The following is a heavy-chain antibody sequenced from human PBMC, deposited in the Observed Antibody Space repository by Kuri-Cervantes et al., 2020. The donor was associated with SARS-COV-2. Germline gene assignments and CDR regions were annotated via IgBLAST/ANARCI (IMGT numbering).Heavy chain of an antibody. CDR2: IGTAGDT. V-gene: IGHV3-13*04. J-gene: IGHJ6*02. D-gene: IGHD3-3*01. CDR1: GFTFSSYD. CDR3: ARDNPLYDFWSGYYFYYYYYGMDV. Sequence: GESLKISCAASGFTFSSYDMHWVRQATGKGLEWVSAIGTAGDTYYPGSVKGRFTISRDNAKNSLYLQMNSLRAEDTAVYYCARDNPLYDFWSGYYFYYYYYGMDVWGQGTTVTVSS.